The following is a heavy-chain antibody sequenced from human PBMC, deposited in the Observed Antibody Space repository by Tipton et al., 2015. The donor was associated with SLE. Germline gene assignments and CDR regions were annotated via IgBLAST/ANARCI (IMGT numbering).Heavy chain of an antibody. V-gene: IGHV3-53*05. CDR3: ARAVVGGSYPLDY. D-gene: IGHD1-26*01. CDR1: GFIVSAHY. J-gene: IGHJ4*02. CDR2: TYGGGRT. Sequence: SLRLSCAASGFIVSAHYMTWVRQAPGKGLDWVSITYGGGRTYYADSVKGRFTISRDNSKNTLYLQMNSLRAEDTAVYYCARAVVGGSYPLDYWGQGTLVTVSS.